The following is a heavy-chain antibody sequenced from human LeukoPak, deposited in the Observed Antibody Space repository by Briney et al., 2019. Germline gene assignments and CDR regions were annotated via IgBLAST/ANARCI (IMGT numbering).Heavy chain of an antibody. J-gene: IGHJ6*03. Sequence: GGSLRLSCAASGFTFDDYAMHWVRQAPGKGLEWVSGISWNSGSIGYADSVKGRFTISRDNAKNSLYLQMNSLRAEDTALYYCAKGYFSYYYYYMDVWGKGTTVTISS. D-gene: IGHD3-9*01. V-gene: IGHV3-9*01. CDR2: ISWNSGSI. CDR1: GFTFDDYA. CDR3: AKGYFSYYYYYMDV.